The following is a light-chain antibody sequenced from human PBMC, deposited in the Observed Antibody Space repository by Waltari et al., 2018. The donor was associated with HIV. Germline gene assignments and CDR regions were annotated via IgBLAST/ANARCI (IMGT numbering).Light chain of an antibody. CDR3: SSYTSSGPRYVL. CDR2: NVN. V-gene: IGLV2-14*03. Sequence: QSALTQPASVSGSPGQSLTISCTGTSGDVGGYNFVSWYQKHPGKAPKLIIYNVNSRPSGVSIRFSGSRSANTASLTISGLQAEDEADYFCSSYTSSGPRYVLFGGGTRLTVL. J-gene: IGLJ2*01. CDR1: SGDVGGYNF.